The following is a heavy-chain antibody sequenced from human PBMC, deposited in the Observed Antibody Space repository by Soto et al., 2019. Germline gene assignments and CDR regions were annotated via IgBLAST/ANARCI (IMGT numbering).Heavy chain of an antibody. Sequence: VSLILSWASSVFTFSSYSMICVLQAPVKGLEWVSAISGSGGSTYYADSVKGRFTISRDNSKNTLYLQMNSLRAEDTAVYYCAKDAIWKVQAAPKNGPYGMDVWGQGNPVTVSS. V-gene: IGHV3-23*01. CDR1: VFTFSSYS. D-gene: IGHD2-2*01. CDR3: AKDAIWKVQAAPKNGPYGMDV. CDR2: ISGSGGST. J-gene: IGHJ6*01.